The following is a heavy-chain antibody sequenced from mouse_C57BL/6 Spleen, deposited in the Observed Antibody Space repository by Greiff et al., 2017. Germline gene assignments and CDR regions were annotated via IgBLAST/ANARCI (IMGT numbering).Heavy chain of an antibody. CDR1: GFNIKDYY. Sequence: VQLKQSGAELVRPGASVKLSCTASGFNIKDYYMHWVKQRPEQGLEWIGRIDPEDGDTEYAPKFQGKATMTADTSSNTAYLQLSSLTSEDTAVYYCTCYYGSSWFAYWGQGTLVTVSA. CDR3: TCYYGSSWFAY. V-gene: IGHV14-1*01. D-gene: IGHD1-1*01. J-gene: IGHJ3*01. CDR2: IDPEDGDT.